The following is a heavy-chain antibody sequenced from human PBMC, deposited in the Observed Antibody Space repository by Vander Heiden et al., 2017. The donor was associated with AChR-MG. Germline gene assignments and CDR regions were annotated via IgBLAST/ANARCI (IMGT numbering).Heavy chain of an antibody. CDR2: INHTGST. J-gene: IGHJ4*02. D-gene: IGHD3-22*01. V-gene: IGHV4-34*01. Sequence: QVQLQQWGAGLLKPSETLSLTCGVSGGSFSSHYWTWLRQTPGKGLEWIGEINHTGSTNRNPSLESRVTLSIDTSKKQFSLKLSSVTAADTAVYFCARRGYYDGTRYYYYWGQGTLVTVSS. CDR1: GGSFSSHY. CDR3: ARRGYYDGTRYYYY.